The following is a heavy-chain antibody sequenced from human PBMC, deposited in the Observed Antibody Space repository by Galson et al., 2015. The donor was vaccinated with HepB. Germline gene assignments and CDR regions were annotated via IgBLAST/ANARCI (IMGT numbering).Heavy chain of an antibody. CDR1: GGTFSSYA. V-gene: IGHV1-69*06. D-gene: IGHD3-9*01. CDR2: IIPIFGTA. CDR3: AGAHRRSGRYFDWPQEQNYYYYGMDV. Sequence: SVKVSCKASGGTFSSYAISWVRQAPGQGLEWMGGIIPIFGTANYAQKFQGRVTITADKSTSTAYMELSSLRSEDTAVYYCAGAHRRSGRYFDWPQEQNYYYYGMDVWGQGTTVTVSS. J-gene: IGHJ6*02.